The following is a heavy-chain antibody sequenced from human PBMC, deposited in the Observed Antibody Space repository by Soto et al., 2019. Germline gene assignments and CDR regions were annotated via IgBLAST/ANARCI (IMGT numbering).Heavy chain of an antibody. CDR1: GYTFTNYW. Sequence: PGESLKISCEVSGYTFTNYWIGWVRQMPGKGLEWMAIIHPADSDTRYSPSFQGQVTISADKSISTAYLQWSSLKASDTAMYYCARRGIAAGTGPDYWGQGTLVTVSS. D-gene: IGHD6-13*01. J-gene: IGHJ4*02. CDR3: ARRGIAAGTGPDY. V-gene: IGHV5-51*01. CDR2: IHPADSDT.